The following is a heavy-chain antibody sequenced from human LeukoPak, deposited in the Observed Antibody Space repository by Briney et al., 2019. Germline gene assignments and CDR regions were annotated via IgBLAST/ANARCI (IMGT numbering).Heavy chain of an antibody. CDR3: ARDPGIAAAGTNNWFDP. CDR1: GFTFSSYS. Sequence: GGTLRLSCAASGFTFSSYSMNWVRQAPGKGLEWVSSISSSSSYIYYADSVMGRFTISRDNAKNSLYLQMNSLRAEDTAVYYCARDPGIAAAGTNNWFDPWGQGTLVTVSS. CDR2: ISSSSSYI. V-gene: IGHV3-21*01. J-gene: IGHJ5*02. D-gene: IGHD6-13*01.